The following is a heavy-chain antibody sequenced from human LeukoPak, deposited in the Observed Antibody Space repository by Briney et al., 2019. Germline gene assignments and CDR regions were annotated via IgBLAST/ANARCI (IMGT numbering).Heavy chain of an antibody. J-gene: IGHJ5*02. CDR2: IYYHGST. Sequence: SETLSLTCTVSGGSISSYYWSWIRQPPGKGLEWIGYIYYHGSTNYNPSLKSRVTISIDTSKNQFSLKLSSVTAADTAVYYCAGRISPNRFDPWGQGTLVTVSS. CDR3: AGRISPNRFDP. V-gene: IGHV4-59*01. D-gene: IGHD3-3*02. CDR1: GGSISSYY.